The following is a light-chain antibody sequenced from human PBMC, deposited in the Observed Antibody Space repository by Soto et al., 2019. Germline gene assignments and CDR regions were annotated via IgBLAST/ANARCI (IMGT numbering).Light chain of an antibody. V-gene: IGLV2-8*01. CDR3: SLFVAGNNYWV. J-gene: IGLJ3*02. CDR1: SSDVGGYDY. Sequence: QSALTQPPSASGSLGRSVTISCTGTSSDVGGYDYVSWFQQHPGKAPKLIIYEVTKRPSGVPDRFSASKSGNTASLTVSGLQAEDEADYYCSLFVAGNNYWVFGGGTKVTVL. CDR2: EVT.